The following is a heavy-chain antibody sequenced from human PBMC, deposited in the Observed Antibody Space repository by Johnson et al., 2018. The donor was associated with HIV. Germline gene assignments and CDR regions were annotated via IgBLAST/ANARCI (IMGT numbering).Heavy chain of an antibody. Sequence: VQLVESGGGVVQPGRSLRLSCAASGITFSDYAMHWVRQAPGKGLEWVAVISNDGSNKYYADSVRGRFTISRDNSKNTLYLQMNSLRAEDTAVYYCAREGEGYSSSWYDAFDIWGQGTMVTVSS. D-gene: IGHD6-13*01. J-gene: IGHJ3*02. CDR3: AREGEGYSSSWYDAFDI. CDR1: GITFSDYA. V-gene: IGHV3-30*04. CDR2: ISNDGSNK.